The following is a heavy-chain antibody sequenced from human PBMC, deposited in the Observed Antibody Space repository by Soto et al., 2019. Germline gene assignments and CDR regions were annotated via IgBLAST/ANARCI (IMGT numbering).Heavy chain of an antibody. CDR2: IYYTGNT. Sequence: PGGSLRLSCAASGFIFSSHSMNWVRQAPGKGLEWIGSIYYTGNTYYNPSLKSRVTISVDTSKNQFSLKLGSVTAADTAVYFCERRSIWLLLSDYWGQGTLVTVSS. V-gene: IGHV4-39*01. CDR3: ERRSIWLLLSDY. J-gene: IGHJ4*02. CDR1: GFIFSSHSMN. D-gene: IGHD3-22*01.